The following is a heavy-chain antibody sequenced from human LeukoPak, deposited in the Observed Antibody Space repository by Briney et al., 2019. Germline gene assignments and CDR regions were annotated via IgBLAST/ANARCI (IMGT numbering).Heavy chain of an antibody. CDR2: IHMSGST. CDR1: VGSISDSL. V-gene: IGHV4-4*07. J-gene: IGHJ4*02. CDR3: PGVECGGDCYTNY. Sequence: PWGTLSLTLPVSVGSISDSLWSGIRQPAGRGREGIGRIHMSGSTNHNPPLTSRVTMSVDMSKNHSFLKLSSVTAGAPAVFSCPGVECGGDCYTNYGGEGTLVSVSS. D-gene: IGHD2-21*02.